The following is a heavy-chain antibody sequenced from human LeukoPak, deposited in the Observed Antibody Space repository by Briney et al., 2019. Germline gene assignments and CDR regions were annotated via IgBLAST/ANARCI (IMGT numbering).Heavy chain of an antibody. Sequence: GASVKVSCKASGYTFTGYYMHWVRQAPGQGLEWMGIINPSGGSTSYAQKFQGRVTMTRDMSTSTVYMELSSLRSEDTAVYYCARDVPYRAVAGWDYYYYMDVWGKGTTVTVSS. CDR3: ARDVPYRAVAGWDYYYYMDV. V-gene: IGHV1-46*01. CDR1: GYTFTGYY. CDR2: INPSGGST. J-gene: IGHJ6*03. D-gene: IGHD6-19*01.